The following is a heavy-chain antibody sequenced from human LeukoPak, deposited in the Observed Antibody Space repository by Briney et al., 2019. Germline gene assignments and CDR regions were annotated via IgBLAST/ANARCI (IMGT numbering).Heavy chain of an antibody. CDR1: GFTFSSYR. CDR3: ARERDAFDI. Sequence: GGSLSLSCAAAGFTFSSYRMNWVRQAAGKGLEWVAYISSSSSTIYYADSVKGRFTISRDNAKNSLYLQMNSLRAEDTAVYYCARERDAFDIWGQGTMVTVSS. J-gene: IGHJ3*02. V-gene: IGHV3-48*01. CDR2: ISSSSSTI.